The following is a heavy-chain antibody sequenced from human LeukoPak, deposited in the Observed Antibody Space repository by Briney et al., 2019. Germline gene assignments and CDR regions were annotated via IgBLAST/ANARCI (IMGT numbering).Heavy chain of an antibody. J-gene: IGHJ4*02. CDR3: ARDPPYYYDSSGYQDY. Sequence: ASVKVSFTASGHTFTGYYMHWVRQAPGQGLEWMGWINPNSGGTNYAQKFQGRVTMTRDTSISTAYMELSRLRSDDTAVYYCARDPPYYYDSSGYQDYWGQGTLVTVSS. V-gene: IGHV1-2*02. CDR2: INPNSGGT. D-gene: IGHD3-22*01. CDR1: GHTFTGYY.